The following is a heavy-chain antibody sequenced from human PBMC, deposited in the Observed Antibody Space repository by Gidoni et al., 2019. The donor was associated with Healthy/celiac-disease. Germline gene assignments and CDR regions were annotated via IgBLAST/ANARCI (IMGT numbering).Heavy chain of an antibody. CDR3: ARTSTRGYYDSSGYSDFDY. V-gene: IGHV3-48*02. D-gene: IGHD3-22*01. Sequence: EVQLVESGGGLVQPGGSLRLSCAASGFTFSSYSMNWVRQAPGKGLEWVSYISSSSSTIYYADSVKGRFTISRDNAKNSLYLQMNSLRDEDTAVYYCARTSTRGYYDSSGYSDFDYWGQGTLVTVSS. J-gene: IGHJ4*02. CDR2: ISSSSSTI. CDR1: GFTFSSYS.